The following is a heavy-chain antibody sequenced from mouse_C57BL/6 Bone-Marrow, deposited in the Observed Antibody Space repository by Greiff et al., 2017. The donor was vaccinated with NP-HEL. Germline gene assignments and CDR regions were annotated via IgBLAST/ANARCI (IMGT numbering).Heavy chain of an antibody. CDR2: ISYDGSN. CDR1: GYSITSGYY. Sequence: EVKLVESGPGLVKPSQSLSLTCSVTGYSITSGYYWNWIRQFPGNKLEWMGYISYDGSNNYNPSLKNRISITRATSKNQFFLKLDSVTTKDTATYDCARGGTAKAKEFAYWGQGTLLTVSA. J-gene: IGHJ3*01. V-gene: IGHV3-6*01. D-gene: IGHD3-2*02. CDR3: ARGGTAKAKEFAY.